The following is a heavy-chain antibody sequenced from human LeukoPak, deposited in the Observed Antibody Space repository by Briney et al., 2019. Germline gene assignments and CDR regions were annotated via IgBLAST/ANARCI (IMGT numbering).Heavy chain of an antibody. V-gene: IGHV4-59*01. J-gene: IGHJ3*01. CDR1: GASISSYY. D-gene: IGHD1-14*01. Sequence: SETLSLTCIVSGASISSYYWSWIRQPPGKGLEWIGYIYYSGSTNYNPSLKSRVTISVDTSKNHFSLKLTSVTAADTAVYYCARHWAETTGPYAVGFWGQGTMVTVSS. CDR3: ARHWAETTGPYAVGF. CDR2: IYYSGST.